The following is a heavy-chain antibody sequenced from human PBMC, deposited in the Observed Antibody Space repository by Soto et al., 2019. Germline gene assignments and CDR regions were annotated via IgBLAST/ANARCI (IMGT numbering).Heavy chain of an antibody. J-gene: IGHJ3*02. V-gene: IGHV3-23*01. CDR1: GLIFSTYA. Sequence: VGSLRLSCAASGLIFSTYAMNWVRQTPGKGLEWVSAISSSGDSAYYAESVRGRFSISRDNSINTLYLQMRSLRPEDTAVYYCAHPRGYGVFDAVDIWGQGTMVTVSS. CDR3: AHPRGYGVFDAVDI. CDR2: ISSSGDSA. D-gene: IGHD4-17*01.